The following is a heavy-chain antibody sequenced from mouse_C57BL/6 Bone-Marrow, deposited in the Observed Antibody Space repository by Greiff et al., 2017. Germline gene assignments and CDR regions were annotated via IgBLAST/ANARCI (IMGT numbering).Heavy chain of an antibody. D-gene: IGHD2-10*02. CDR1: GYTFTSYW. CDR2: INPSNGGT. Sequence: QVQLQQPGTELVKPGASVKLSCKASGYTFTSYWMHWVKQRPGQGLEWIGNINPSNGGTNYNEKFKSKATLTVDKSSSTAYMQLSSLTSEDSAVDYCARSGYGNYAWFAYWGQGTLVTVSA. J-gene: IGHJ3*01. CDR3: ARSGYGNYAWFAY. V-gene: IGHV1-53*01.